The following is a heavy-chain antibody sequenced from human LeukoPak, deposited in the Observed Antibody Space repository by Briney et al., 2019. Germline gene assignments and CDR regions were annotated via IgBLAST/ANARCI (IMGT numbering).Heavy chain of an antibody. Sequence: SETLSLTCTVSGGSISSYYWSWVRQPPGKGLEWIGYIYYSGRTKYNPSLKSRVTISVDTSKSQFSLKLRSVTAAVTAVYYCARGGSPWFDPWGQGALVTVSS. CDR3: ARGGSPWFDP. J-gene: IGHJ5*02. CDR1: GGSISSYY. V-gene: IGHV4-59*01. CDR2: IYYSGRT.